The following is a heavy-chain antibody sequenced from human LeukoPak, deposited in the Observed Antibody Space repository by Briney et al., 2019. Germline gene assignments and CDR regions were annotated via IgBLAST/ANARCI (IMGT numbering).Heavy chain of an antibody. CDR3: ARDAPPLYDSSGVFDY. D-gene: IGHD3-22*01. J-gene: IGHJ4*02. V-gene: IGHV3-7*01. CDR2: IKQDGSEK. Sequence: GGSLRLSCAASGFTFSSYWMSWVRQASGKGLEWVANIKQDGSEKYYVDSVKGRFTISRDNAKNSLYLQMNSLRAEDTAVYYCARDAPPLYDSSGVFDYWGQGTLVTVSS. CDR1: GFTFSSYW.